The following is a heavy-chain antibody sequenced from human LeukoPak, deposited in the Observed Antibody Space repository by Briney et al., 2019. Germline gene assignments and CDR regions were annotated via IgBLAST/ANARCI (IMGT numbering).Heavy chain of an antibody. CDR3: ARSAMTMATSKYFQQ. CDR1: GFTVSSNY. V-gene: IGHV3-53*01. D-gene: IGHD4/OR15-4a*01. J-gene: IGHJ1*01. CDR2: IYSGGST. Sequence: GGSLRLSCAASGFTVSSNYMSWVRQAPGKGLEWVSVIYSGGSTYYADSVKGRFTISRDNSKNTLYLQMNSLRAEDTAVYYCARSAMTMATSKYFQQWGQGTLVTVSS.